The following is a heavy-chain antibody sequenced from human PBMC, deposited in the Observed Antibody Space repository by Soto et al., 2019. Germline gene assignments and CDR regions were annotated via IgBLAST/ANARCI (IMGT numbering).Heavy chain of an antibody. CDR3: ARASVGPPGGGSWIMPFDY. V-gene: IGHV4-4*07. CDR2: IYTGGST. D-gene: IGHD2-15*01. Sequence: SETLSLTCTVSGGSISNYYWSWIRQPAGKGLEWIGRIYTGGSTNYNPSLKSRVTMSTDTSKNQFSLRLTSVTAADTAVCYCARASVGPPGGGSWIMPFDYWGQGALVTVSS. J-gene: IGHJ4*02. CDR1: GGSISNYY.